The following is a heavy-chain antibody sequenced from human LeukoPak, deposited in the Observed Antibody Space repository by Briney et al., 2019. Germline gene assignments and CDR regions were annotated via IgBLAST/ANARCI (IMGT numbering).Heavy chain of an antibody. CDR1: GFTFSDYN. Sequence: GGSLRLSCAASGFTFSDYNMNWVRQAPGKGLEWVSYITDSGSTIHYADSVKGRFTISRDNAKNSLYLQMNSLRAEDTAVYYCARSIGLTGGGVDVWGQGTTVTVSS. CDR2: ITDSGSTI. J-gene: IGHJ6*02. CDR3: ARSIGLTGGGVDV. D-gene: IGHD3-9*01. V-gene: IGHV3-11*01.